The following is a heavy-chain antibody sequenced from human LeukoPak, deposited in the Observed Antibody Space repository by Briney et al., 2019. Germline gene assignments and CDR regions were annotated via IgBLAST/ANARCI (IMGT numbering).Heavy chain of an antibody. Sequence: SETLSLTCTVSGGSISSSSYYWGWIRQPPGKGLEWIGSIYYSGSTYYNPSLKSRVTISVDTSKNQFSLKLSSVTAADTAVYYCARNDFWSGYYPPGYFDLWGRGTLVTVSS. CDR3: ARNDFWSGYYPPGYFDL. CDR1: GGSISSSSYY. D-gene: IGHD3-3*01. CDR2: IYYSGST. J-gene: IGHJ2*01. V-gene: IGHV4-39*07.